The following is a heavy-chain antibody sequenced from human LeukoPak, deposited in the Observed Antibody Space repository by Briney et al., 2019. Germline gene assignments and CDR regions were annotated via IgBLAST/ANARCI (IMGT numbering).Heavy chain of an antibody. CDR1: GGSISSGSYY. CDR2: IYTSGST. Sequence: TSQTLSLTCTVSGGSISSGSYYWSWIRQPAGKGLEWIGRIYTSGSTNYNPSLKSRVTISVDTSKNQFSLKLSSVTAADTAVYYCARRSYYRPNDAFDIWGQGTMVTVSS. V-gene: IGHV4-61*02. D-gene: IGHD1-26*01. J-gene: IGHJ3*02. CDR3: ARRSYYRPNDAFDI.